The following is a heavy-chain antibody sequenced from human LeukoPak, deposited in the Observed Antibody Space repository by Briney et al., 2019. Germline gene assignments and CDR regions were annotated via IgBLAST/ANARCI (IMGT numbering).Heavy chain of an antibody. D-gene: IGHD3-10*01. J-gene: IGHJ3*02. CDR2: ISDNGRRT. CDR1: GFTFSNLG. Sequence: PGGALTLSCAASGFTFSNLGLNWLRQAPGKGLDWVAFISDNGRRTYYLESVKGLFTISRDDSKNTLYLQMNSLRVEETAVYYCARGARGGAFDIWGQGTMVTVSS. CDR3: ARGARGGAFDI. V-gene: IGHV3-33*08.